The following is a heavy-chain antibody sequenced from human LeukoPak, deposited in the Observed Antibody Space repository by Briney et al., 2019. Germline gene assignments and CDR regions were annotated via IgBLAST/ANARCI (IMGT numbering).Heavy chain of an antibody. V-gene: IGHV4-39*07. CDR3: ARDLWYCSGGSCLPA. D-gene: IGHD2-15*01. Sequence: SETLPLTCTVSGGSISSSSYYWGWIRQPPGKGLEWIGSIYYSGSTYYNPSLKSRVTISVDTSKNQFSLKLSSVTAADTAVYYCARDLWYCSGGSCLPAWGQGTLVTVSS. CDR1: GGSISSSSYY. CDR2: IYYSGST. J-gene: IGHJ1*01.